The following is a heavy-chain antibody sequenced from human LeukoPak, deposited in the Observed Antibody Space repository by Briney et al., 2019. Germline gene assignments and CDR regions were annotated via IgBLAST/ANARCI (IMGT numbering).Heavy chain of an antibody. Sequence: PGGSLRLSCAASGFTFSSYGMHWVRQAPGKGLEWVAVIWYDGSNKYYADSVKGRFTISRDNSKNTLYLQMNSLRAEDTAVYYCARDVWQQLVGYYFDYWGQGTLVTVSS. CDR2: IWYDGSNK. J-gene: IGHJ4*02. CDR3: ARDVWQQLVGYYFDY. CDR1: GFTFSSYG. D-gene: IGHD6-13*01. V-gene: IGHV3-33*01.